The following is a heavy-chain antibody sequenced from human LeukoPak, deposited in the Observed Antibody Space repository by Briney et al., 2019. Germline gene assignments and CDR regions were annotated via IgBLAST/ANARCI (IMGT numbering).Heavy chain of an antibody. D-gene: IGHD6-19*01. CDR2: IYYSGST. V-gene: IGHV4-4*02. CDR1: GGSISSSNW. Sequence: RTSETLSLTCAVSGGSISSSNWWSWVRQPPGKGLEWIGYIYYSGSTNYNPSLKSRVTISVDTSKNQFSLKLSSVTAADTAVYYCARGRSSVDYWGQGTLVTVSS. CDR3: ARGRSSVDY. J-gene: IGHJ4*02.